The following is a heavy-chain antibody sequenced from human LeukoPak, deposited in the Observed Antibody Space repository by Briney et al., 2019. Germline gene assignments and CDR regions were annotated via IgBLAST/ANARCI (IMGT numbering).Heavy chain of an antibody. V-gene: IGHV3-33*01. Sequence: PGRSLRVSCAASGFTFSNYGVHWVRQAPGKGLEWVAVIRFDGSTKYYADSVRGRFTISRDNSKNTVYLEMNSLRAEDTAVYYCARAYSRESGYDFVFENWGQGTLVSVSS. CDR3: ARAYSRESGYDFVFEN. CDR1: GFTFSNYG. D-gene: IGHD5-12*01. J-gene: IGHJ4*02. CDR2: IRFDGSTK.